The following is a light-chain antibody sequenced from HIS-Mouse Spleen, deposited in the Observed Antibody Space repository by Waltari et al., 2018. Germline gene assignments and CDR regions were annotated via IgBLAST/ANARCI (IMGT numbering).Light chain of an antibody. CDR3: QAWDSSTAVV. CDR1: KLGDKY. CDR2: QDS. V-gene: IGLV3-1*01. J-gene: IGLJ2*01. Sequence: SYELTQPPSVSVSPGQTASITCSGDKLGDKYACWYQQKPGPSPVLVIYQDSKRPSGIPVRFSGSNSGNTATLTISGTQAMDEADYYCQAWDSSTAVVFGGGTKLTVL.